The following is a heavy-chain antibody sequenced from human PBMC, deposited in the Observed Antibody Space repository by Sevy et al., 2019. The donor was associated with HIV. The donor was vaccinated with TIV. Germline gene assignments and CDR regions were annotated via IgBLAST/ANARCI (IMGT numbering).Heavy chain of an antibody. CDR2: IYYSGTT. CDR3: ARDRTRYTTGWSFDY. D-gene: IGHD6-19*01. J-gene: IGHJ4*02. V-gene: IGHV4-59*01. Sequence: SETLSLTCTVSGDSTNLYYWNWIRQPPGKGLEWIGYIYYSGTTNYNPSLKSRVTISVDTSKNQISLVLTSVTAADTAICYCARDRTRYTTGWSFDYWGQGTLVTVSS. CDR1: GDSTNLYY.